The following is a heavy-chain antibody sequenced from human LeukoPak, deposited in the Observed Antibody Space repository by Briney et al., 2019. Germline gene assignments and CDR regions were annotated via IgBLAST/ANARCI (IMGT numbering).Heavy chain of an antibody. CDR3: AKDVETIIPYYFVY. V-gene: IGHV3-30*18. CDR2: IYYNRSRE. J-gene: IGHJ4*02. CDR1: GFTFSHFC. Sequence: PGSSLTLSCAASGFTFSHFCIHWVRQAPGKGLEWVGRIYYNRSREYYAESVKGRFTMTRDNSKNRPYLEMNSLRADDTALYFCAKDVETIIPYYFVYWGEGAQVTVSS. D-gene: IGHD3-10*01.